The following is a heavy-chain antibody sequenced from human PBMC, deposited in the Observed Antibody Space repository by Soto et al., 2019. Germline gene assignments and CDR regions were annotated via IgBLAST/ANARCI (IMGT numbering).Heavy chain of an antibody. D-gene: IGHD2-15*01. V-gene: IGHV6-1*01. J-gene: IGHJ6*01. CDR3: ARMRMAGMDV. CDR2: TYYRSKWYN. CDR1: GYSVSSNIAA. Sequence: SQTRSVTCAFSGYSVSSNIAAWNFIRQSPSRGLEWMGKTYYRSKWYNDYAVSVKSRITINPDTSKKQFSLQLNSVTPEDTPVYYCARMRMAGMDVWGQGTTVTVSS.